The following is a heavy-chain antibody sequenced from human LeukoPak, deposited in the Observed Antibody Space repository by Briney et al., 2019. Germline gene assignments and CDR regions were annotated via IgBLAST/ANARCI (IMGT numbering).Heavy chain of an antibody. D-gene: IGHD6-19*01. V-gene: IGHV3-7*01. CDR2: INQDGSEK. J-gene: IGHJ4*02. CDR1: GFTFSSYE. CDR3: ARCSGWAFKN. Sequence: GGSLRLSCAASGFTFSSYEMNWVRQAPGKGLEWVANINQDGSEKNYVDSVKGRFTISRDSAKNSLYLQMDSLRVEDTAIYYCARCSGWAFKNWGQRTLVTVSS.